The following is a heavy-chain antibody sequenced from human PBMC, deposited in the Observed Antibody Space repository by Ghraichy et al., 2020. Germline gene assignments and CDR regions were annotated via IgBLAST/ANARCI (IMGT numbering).Heavy chain of an antibody. D-gene: IGHD1-1*01. CDR1: GGSFSGYH. CDR2: IRHGGGT. Sequence: SETLSLTCAVYGGSFSGYHWTWIRQPPGNGLEWIGEIRHGGGTNYSPSLKSRVTISLDTSKNQFSLKLSSVIAADTAVYYCARPGGGNAFDIWGQGTMVTVSS. V-gene: IGHV4-34*01. J-gene: IGHJ3*02. CDR3: ARPGGGNAFDI.